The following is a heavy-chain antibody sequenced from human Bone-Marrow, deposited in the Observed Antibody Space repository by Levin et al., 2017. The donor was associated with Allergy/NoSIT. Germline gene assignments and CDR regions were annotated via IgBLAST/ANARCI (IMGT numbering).Heavy chain of an antibody. J-gene: IGHJ3*01. D-gene: IGHD3-22*01. V-gene: IGHV4-59*01. Sequence: KASETLSLTCTVSGGAISSDYWSWIRQTPGKGLEWLGFIYYSGSTMYNPSLRSPITISLDTSRNQFSMTLKSVTAADTAVYYCARLQDYTSGYGAQFFDVWGQGTMVTVSS. CDR3: ARLQDYTSGYGAQFFDV. CDR1: GGAISSDY. CDR2: IYYSGST.